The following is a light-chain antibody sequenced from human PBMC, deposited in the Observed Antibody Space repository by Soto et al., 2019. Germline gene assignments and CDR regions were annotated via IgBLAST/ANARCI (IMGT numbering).Light chain of an antibody. V-gene: IGLV1-44*01. CDR3: AAWDASLNWV. CDR1: NSNIGSNP. J-gene: IGLJ3*02. CDR2: SDN. Sequence: QAVVTQPPSASGTPGQRVTISCSGSNSNIGSNPVNWYQQLPGTAPKLLVHSDNQRPSGVPDRFSGSKSGTSASLAISGLQSEDEADYYCAAWDASLNWVFGGGTKLTVL.